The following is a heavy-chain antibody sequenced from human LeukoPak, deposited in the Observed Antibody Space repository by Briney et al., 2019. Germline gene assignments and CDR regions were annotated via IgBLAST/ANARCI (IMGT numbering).Heavy chain of an antibody. CDR1: GFSFSNSY. CDR3: STEPRSLLY. D-gene: IGHD4-17*01. V-gene: IGHV3-11*01. Sequence: GGSLRLSCVVSGFSFSNSYMTWIRQTPGKGLESLAYISGSGSDIYYADSVEGRFTISRDNAKNSLYLQLNSLRPEDTALYYCSTEPRSLLYWGHGTLVTVSS. CDR2: ISGSGSDI. J-gene: IGHJ4*01.